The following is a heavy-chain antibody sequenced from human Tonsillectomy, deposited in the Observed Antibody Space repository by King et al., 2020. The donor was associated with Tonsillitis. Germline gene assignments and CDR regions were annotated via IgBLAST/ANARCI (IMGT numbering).Heavy chain of an antibody. J-gene: IGHJ4*02. CDR2: NSGSGDST. Sequence: VQSGGSLRLSCAASGFTFSSYAMSWVRQAPGKGLEWVSGNSGSGDSTYYADSVKGRFTISRDNFKNTLYLQMNSLSAEDTAVYYCAKALGVYSNFDYWGQGTLVTVSS. CDR1: GFTFSSYA. CDR3: AKALGVYSNFDY. D-gene: IGHD5/OR15-5a*01. V-gene: IGHV3-23*01.